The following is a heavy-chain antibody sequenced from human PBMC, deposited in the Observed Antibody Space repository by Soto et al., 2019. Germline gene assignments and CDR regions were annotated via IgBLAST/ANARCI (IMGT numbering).Heavy chain of an antibody. D-gene: IGHD3-3*01. CDR1: GGTFSRYA. V-gene: IGHV1-69*13. Sequence: ASVKVSCKPSGGTFSRYAISWVRQAPGQGLEWMGGIIPIFGTANYAQKFQGRVTITADESTSTAYMELSSLRSEDTAVYYRARSHYYDFWSGYSYFDYWGQGTLVTVSS. CDR3: ARSHYYDFWSGYSYFDY. J-gene: IGHJ4*02. CDR2: IIPIFGTA.